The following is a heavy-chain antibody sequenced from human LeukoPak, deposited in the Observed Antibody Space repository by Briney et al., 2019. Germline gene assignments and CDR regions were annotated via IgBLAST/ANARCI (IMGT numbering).Heavy chain of an antibody. J-gene: IGHJ3*02. V-gene: IGHV3-21*01. Sequence: KSGGSLRLSCAASGFTFSSYWMSWVRQAPGKGLEWVSSISSSSSYIYYADSVKGRFTISRDNAKNSLYLQMNSLRAEDTAVYYCARPDLRAFDIWGQGTMVTVSS. CDR2: ISSSSSYI. CDR3: ARPDLRAFDI. CDR1: GFTFSSYW.